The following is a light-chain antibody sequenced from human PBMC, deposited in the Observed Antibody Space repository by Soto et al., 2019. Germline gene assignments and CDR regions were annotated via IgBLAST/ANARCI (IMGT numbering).Light chain of an antibody. V-gene: IGLV3-21*04. Sequence: SYELTQPPSVSVATGKTARITCGGNNIGSKSVHWYQQKPGQAPVLVIYYDSDRPSGIPERFSGSNSGNTATLTISRVEAGDEADYYCQVWDSSSEHPGVVFGGGTKVTVL. CDR2: YDS. J-gene: IGLJ2*01. CDR3: QVWDSSSEHPGVV. CDR1: NIGSKS.